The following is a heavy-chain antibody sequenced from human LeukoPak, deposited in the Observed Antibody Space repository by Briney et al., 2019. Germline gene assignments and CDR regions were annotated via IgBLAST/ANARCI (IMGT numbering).Heavy chain of an antibody. V-gene: IGHV1-69*06. D-gene: IGHD6-13*01. CDR1: GGTYSSYA. CDR3: ARALGTGYGSSWSNDY. Sequence: ASVKVSCKASGGTYSSYAISWVRQAPGQGLEWMGGIIPIFGTTNYAQKFQGRVTITADKSTSTAYMELSSLRSEDTAVYYCARALGTGYGSSWSNDYWGQGTLVTVSS. J-gene: IGHJ4*02. CDR2: IIPIFGTT.